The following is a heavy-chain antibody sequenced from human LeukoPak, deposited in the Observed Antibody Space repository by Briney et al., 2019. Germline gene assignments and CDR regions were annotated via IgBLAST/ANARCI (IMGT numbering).Heavy chain of an antibody. CDR2: INPNSGGT. CDR1: GYTFTGYY. Sequence: ASVKVSCKASGYTFTGYYMHWVRQAPGQGLEWMGWINPNSGGTNYAQKFQGRVTMTRDTSISTAYMELSRLRSDDTAVYYCARTPEGLFGVVIPGYFDYWGQGTLVTVSS. CDR3: ARTPEGLFGVVIPGYFDY. J-gene: IGHJ4*02. D-gene: IGHD3-3*01. V-gene: IGHV1-2*02.